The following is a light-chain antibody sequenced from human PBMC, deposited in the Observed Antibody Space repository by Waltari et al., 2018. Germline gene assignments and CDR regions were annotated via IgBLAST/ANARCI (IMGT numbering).Light chain of an antibody. CDR2: GAS. V-gene: IGKV3-15*01. J-gene: IGKJ4*01. CDR1: QSVSSN. CDR3: QQYNNWKLT. Sequence: EIVMTQSPATLSVSPGERATLSCRASQSVSSNLAWYQQKPGQAPRLLIYGASTRATGIPGRFSGSGSGTEFTLTISSLQSEDFAVYYCQQYNNWKLTFGGGTKVEIK.